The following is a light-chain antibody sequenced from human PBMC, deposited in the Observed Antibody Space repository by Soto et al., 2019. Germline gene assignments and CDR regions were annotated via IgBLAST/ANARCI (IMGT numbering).Light chain of an antibody. J-gene: IGKJ5*01. CDR2: GTS. CDR1: QGVTSN. CDR3: QQRQYWPPIT. Sequence: EIVMTQSPATLSVSPGERATLSCRASQGVTSNLAWYQQKPGQAPRLLIYGTSSRATGTPARFSGSGSGTDFNLTISTLEPEDFAVYYCQQRQYWPPITFGQGTRLEIK. V-gene: IGKV3-15*01.